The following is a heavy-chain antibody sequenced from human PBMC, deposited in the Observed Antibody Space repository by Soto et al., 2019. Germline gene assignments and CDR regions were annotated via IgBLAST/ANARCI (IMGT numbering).Heavy chain of an antibody. CDR3: ARRPFWAGLNWVDP. CDR2: ISGTGNTK. CDR1: GFTFRDHY. D-gene: IGHD3-3*01. V-gene: IGHV3-11*01. J-gene: IGHJ5*02. Sequence: QVQLVESGGGLVKPGGSLRLSCAASGFTFRDHYMFWIRQAPGKGLELVSYISGTGNTKYYTDSVEGRFTISRDNAKNSMYLEMNSLRGEDTDVYYCARRPFWAGLNWVDPWGQGTLVTVSS.